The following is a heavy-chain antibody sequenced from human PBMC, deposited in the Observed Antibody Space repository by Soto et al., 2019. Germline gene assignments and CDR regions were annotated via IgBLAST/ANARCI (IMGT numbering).Heavy chain of an antibody. D-gene: IGHD2-2*01. CDR1: GGSISNYY. V-gene: IGHV4-59*01. Sequence: QVQLQESGPRLVKPSETLSLTCIVSGGSISNYYWSWFRQPPGKGLEWIGYIYYSGSTNYNPSLQCRVTISVDTSKNQFSLKLSSVTAADTAVYYCARAVLPATAPFDYWGQGTLVTVSS. J-gene: IGHJ4*02. CDR3: ARAVLPATAPFDY. CDR2: IYYSGST.